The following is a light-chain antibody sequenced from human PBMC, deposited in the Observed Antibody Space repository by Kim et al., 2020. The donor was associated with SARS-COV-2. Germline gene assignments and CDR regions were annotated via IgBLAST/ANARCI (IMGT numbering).Light chain of an antibody. CDR1: TSDVGGFNY. CDR2: DVS. Sequence: GQSITISCTGATSDVGGFNYVSWYQQHPGNAPKFIIYDVSSRPSGVSNRFSGSKSGNTAFLTISGLQAEDEADYYCSLYTTINTVVFGGGTQLTVL. J-gene: IGLJ3*02. V-gene: IGLV2-14*04. CDR3: SLYTTINTVV.